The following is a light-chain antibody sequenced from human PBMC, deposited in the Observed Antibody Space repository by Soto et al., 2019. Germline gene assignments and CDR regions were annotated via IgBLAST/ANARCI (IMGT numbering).Light chain of an antibody. CDR1: SSDVGSYNL. CDR3: CSYAGSRTYV. CDR2: EGS. J-gene: IGLJ1*01. V-gene: IGLV2-23*01. Sequence: QSVLTQPASVSGSPGQSITISCTGTSSDVGSYNLVSWYQQHPGKAPKLMICEGSKRPSGVSNRFSGSKSGNTASLTISGLQAEDEADYYCCSYAGSRTYVFGTGTKVTVL.